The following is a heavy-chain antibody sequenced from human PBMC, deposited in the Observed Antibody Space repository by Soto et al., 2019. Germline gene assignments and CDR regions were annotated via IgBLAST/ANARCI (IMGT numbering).Heavy chain of an antibody. J-gene: IGHJ5*02. CDR3: ATSSRKHCRGDTCFENWFAP. CDR2: SIPMFGTA. Sequence: ASVKVSCKASGGSFSSCVISWVRQAPGQGHEWMGGSIPMFGTANYEQRFQGRLTIKSGERTNTACMELSTLRTEDSAFYYCATSSRKHCRGDTCFENWFAPWGRGSRVTVSS. D-gene: IGHD2-21*02. CDR1: GGSFSSCV. V-gene: IGHV1-69*13.